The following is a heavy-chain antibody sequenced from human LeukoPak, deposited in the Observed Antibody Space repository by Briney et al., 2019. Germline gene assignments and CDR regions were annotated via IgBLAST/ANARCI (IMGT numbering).Heavy chain of an antibody. Sequence: PGGSLRLSCAASGFTFSDYGMSWVRQAPGKGLEWISSVSSTGGTTYYADSVKGRFTISRDNSKNTLYLQMNSLRAEDTAVYYCALEEDYWGQGTLVTVSS. CDR3: ALEEDY. CDR2: VSSTGGTT. V-gene: IGHV3-23*01. CDR1: GFTFSDYG. J-gene: IGHJ4*02.